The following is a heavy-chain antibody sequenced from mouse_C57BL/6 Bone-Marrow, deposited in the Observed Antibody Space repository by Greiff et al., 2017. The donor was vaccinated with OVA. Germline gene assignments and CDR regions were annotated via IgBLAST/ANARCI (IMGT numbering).Heavy chain of an antibody. D-gene: IGHD1-1*01. CDR2: IYPRSGNT. CDR3: AREGTRCSSYRGYAMDY. Sequence: VQPQQSGAELARPGASVKLSCKASGYTFTSYGISWVKQRTGQGLEWIGEIYPRSGNTYYNEKFKGKATLTADKSSSTAYMELRSLTSEDSAVYFCAREGTRCSSYRGYAMDYWGQGTSVTVSS. V-gene: IGHV1-81*01. CDR1: GYTFTSYG. J-gene: IGHJ4*01.